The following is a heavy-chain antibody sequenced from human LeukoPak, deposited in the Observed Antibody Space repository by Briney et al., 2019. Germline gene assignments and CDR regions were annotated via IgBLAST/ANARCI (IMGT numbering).Heavy chain of an antibody. V-gene: IGHV3-7*03. CDR3: ARNGAAAGTYYYYMDV. J-gene: IGHJ6*03. D-gene: IGHD6-13*01. Sequence: GGSLRLSCAASGFTFSNNWMTWVRQAPGKGLEWVATVKKDANEKYYVDSVKGRFTISRDNAKNSLYLQMNSLRVEDTALYHCARNGAAAGTYYYYMDVWGKGTTVTVS. CDR1: GFTFSNNW. CDR2: VKKDANEK.